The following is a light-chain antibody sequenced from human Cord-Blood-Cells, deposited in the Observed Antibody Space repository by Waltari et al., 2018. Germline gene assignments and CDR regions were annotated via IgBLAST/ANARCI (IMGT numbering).Light chain of an antibody. CDR3: QQRSNWPPYT. CDR2: DAS. Sequence: EIVLTQSPATLSLSTGDRATLSCTAIQSVSSYLAWYQQKPGQAPRLLIYDASNRATGIPARFSGSGSGTDFTLTISSLEPEDFAVYYCQQRSNWPPYTFGQGTKLEIK. CDR1: QSVSSY. V-gene: IGKV3-11*01. J-gene: IGKJ2*01.